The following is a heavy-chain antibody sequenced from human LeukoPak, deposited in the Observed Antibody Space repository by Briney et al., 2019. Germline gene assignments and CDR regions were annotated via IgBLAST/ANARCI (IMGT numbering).Heavy chain of an antibody. Sequence: GGSLRLSCAASGFTVSSNYMSWVRQAPGKGLKWVSVIYSGGSTYYADSVKGRFTISRDNSKNTLYLQMNSLRAEDTAVYYCARGIGDYGDIDDYWGQGTLVTVSS. J-gene: IGHJ4*02. D-gene: IGHD4-17*01. V-gene: IGHV3-66*01. CDR3: ARGIGDYGDIDDY. CDR1: GFTVSSNY. CDR2: IYSGGST.